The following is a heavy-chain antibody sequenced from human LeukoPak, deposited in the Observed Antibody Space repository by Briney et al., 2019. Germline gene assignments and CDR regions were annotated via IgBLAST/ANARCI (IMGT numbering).Heavy chain of an antibody. V-gene: IGHV3-48*01. CDR3: VRNDGDNAFDI. D-gene: IGHD4-17*01. Sequence: GGSLRLSCAASRFTFSTYSMNWVRQAPGRGLEWVSYISSSSSNKYYKDSVKGRFTISRDNAKNSLYLHMTSLRAEDTAVYYCVRNDGDNAFDIWGQGTMVIVSS. J-gene: IGHJ3*02. CDR2: ISSSSSNK. CDR1: RFTFSTYS.